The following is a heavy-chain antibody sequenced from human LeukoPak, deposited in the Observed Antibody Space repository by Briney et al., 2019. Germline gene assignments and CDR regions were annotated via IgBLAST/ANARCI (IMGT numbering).Heavy chain of an antibody. CDR2: IWYDGSNK. Sequence: GGSLRLSCAASGFTFSSYGMHWVRQAPGKGLEWVAVIWYDGSNKYYADSVKGRFTISRDNSKNTLYLQMNSLRAEDTAVYYCASSYGSGSYYLVDYWGQGTLVTVSS. CDR1: GFTFSSYG. J-gene: IGHJ4*02. V-gene: IGHV3-33*01. D-gene: IGHD3-10*01. CDR3: ASSYGSGSYYLVDY.